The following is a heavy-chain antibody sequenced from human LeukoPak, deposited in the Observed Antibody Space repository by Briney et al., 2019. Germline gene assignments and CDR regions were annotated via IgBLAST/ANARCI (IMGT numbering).Heavy chain of an antibody. CDR1: GYTFTNYD. J-gene: IGHJ5*02. V-gene: IGHV1-8*03. Sequence: ASVTVSCTASGYTFTNYDINWVRQATGQGLEWVGWMNPNSGNTGYAQNFQGRLTITRNTSISTAYMELSSLRSEDTALYYCARDPGYCSGGSCSSPNWFDPWGQGTLVTVSS. CDR2: MNPNSGNT. D-gene: IGHD2-15*01. CDR3: ARDPGYCSGGSCSSPNWFDP.